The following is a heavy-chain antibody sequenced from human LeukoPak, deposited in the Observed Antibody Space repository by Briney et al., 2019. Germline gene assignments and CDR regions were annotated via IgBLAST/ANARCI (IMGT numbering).Heavy chain of an antibody. J-gene: IGHJ4*02. CDR3: ASLVLEWLFSPSDY. CDR2: ISGSGGST. CDR1: GFTFSSYA. V-gene: IGHV3-23*01. Sequence: GGSLRLSCAASGFTFSSYAMSWVRHAPGKGLEWVSAISGSGGSTYYADSVKGRFTISRDNSKNTLYLQMNSLRAEDTAVYYCASLVLEWLFSPSDYWGQGTLVTVSS. D-gene: IGHD3-3*01.